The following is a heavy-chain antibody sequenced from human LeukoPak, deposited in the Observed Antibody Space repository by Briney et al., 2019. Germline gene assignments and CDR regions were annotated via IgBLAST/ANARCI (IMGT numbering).Heavy chain of an antibody. CDR1: GFIFTNYV. D-gene: IGHD4-17*01. J-gene: IGHJ4*02. CDR3: AKTASTVTTAFDD. V-gene: IGHV3-23*01. CDR2: ISAAGSST. Sequence: PGGSLRLSCAASGFIFTNYVMSWVRQAPGKGLEWVSSISAAGSSTYYADSVKGRFTISRDNSKNTLYVQMNSLRADDMARYYCAKTASTVTTAFDDWGQGTLVTVSS.